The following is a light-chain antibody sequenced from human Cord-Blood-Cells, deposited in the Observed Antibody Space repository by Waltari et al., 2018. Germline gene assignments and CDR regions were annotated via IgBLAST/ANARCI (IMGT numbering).Light chain of an antibody. CDR3: QQRSNWPIFT. Sequence: ELVLTQSPANPSLSPGERATLPCRASQSVSSYLAWYQQKPGQAPRLLIYDASNRATGIPARFSGSGSGTDFTLTIISLEPEDFAVYYCQQRSNWPIFTFGPGTKVDIK. CDR1: QSVSSY. V-gene: IGKV3-11*01. J-gene: IGKJ3*01. CDR2: DAS.